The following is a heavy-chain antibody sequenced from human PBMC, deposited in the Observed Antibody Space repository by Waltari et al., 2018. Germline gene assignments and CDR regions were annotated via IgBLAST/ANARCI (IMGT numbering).Heavy chain of an antibody. Sequence: QVQLVQPGAEVQKPGSSVKVYCKASGGTFSSYDIRWVRTAHGRGLEWIGRISPIFVTANYTQKFQGRVTITADKSTSTAYMELSSLRSEDTAVYYCARWVGSGYEPYWYYGMDVLGQGTTVTVSS. CDR2: ISPIFVTA. D-gene: IGHD5-12*01. J-gene: IGHJ6*02. CDR1: GGTFSSYD. V-gene: IGHV1-69*08. CDR3: ARWVGSGYEPYWYYGMDV.